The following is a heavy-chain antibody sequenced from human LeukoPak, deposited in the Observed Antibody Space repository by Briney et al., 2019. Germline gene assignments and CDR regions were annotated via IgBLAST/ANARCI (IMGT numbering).Heavy chain of an antibody. CDR2: ITSTGSTT. D-gene: IGHD6-13*01. V-gene: IGHV3-23*01. Sequence: PGGSLRLSCAASGFTFTTYWMAWDRQAPGKGLQWLSAITSTGSTTYYAESVKGRLTISRDNSKNTLYLQMSSLIYEDTAVYFCAKSKTAAGFHYYDDWGQGTLVTVSS. CDR1: GFTFTTYW. J-gene: IGHJ4*02. CDR3: AKSKTAAGFHYYDD.